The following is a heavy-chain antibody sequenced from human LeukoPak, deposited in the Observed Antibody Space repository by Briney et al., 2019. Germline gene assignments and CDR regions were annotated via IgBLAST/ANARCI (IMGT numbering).Heavy chain of an antibody. Sequence: GGSLRLSCAASGFTFSSNFMSWVRQAPGRGLEWVAVISYDGSNKYYADSVKGRFTISRDNSKNTLYLQMNSLRAEDTAVYYCAREHYYYMDVWGKGTTVTVSS. V-gene: IGHV3-30*03. CDR1: GFTFSSNF. CDR3: AREHYYYMDV. CDR2: ISYDGSNK. J-gene: IGHJ6*03.